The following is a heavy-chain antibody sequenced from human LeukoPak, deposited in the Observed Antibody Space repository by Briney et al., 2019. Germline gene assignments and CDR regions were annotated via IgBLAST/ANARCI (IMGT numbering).Heavy chain of an antibody. V-gene: IGHV1-46*01. J-gene: IGHJ4*02. Sequence: ASVKVSCKASGYTFTSYYMHWVRQAPGQGLEWMGIINPSGGSTSYAQKFQGRVTMTRDTSTSTVYMELSSLRSEDTAVYYCARGPSSYYDFWSGHDYWGQGTLVTVSS. CDR3: ARGPSSYYDFWSGHDY. CDR1: GYTFTSYY. D-gene: IGHD3-3*01. CDR2: INPSGGST.